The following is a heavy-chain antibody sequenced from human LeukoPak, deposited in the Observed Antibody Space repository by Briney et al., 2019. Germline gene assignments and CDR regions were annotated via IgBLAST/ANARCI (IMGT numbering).Heavy chain of an antibody. CDR2: INPNSGGT. J-gene: IGHJ6*03. D-gene: IGHD4-17*01. CDR1: GYTFTGYY. V-gene: IGHV1-2*02. CDR3: ARNYGDYHYYYMDV. Sequence: ASVKVSCKASGYTFTGYYMHWVRQAPGQGLEWMGWINPNSGGTNYAQKFQGRVTMTRDTSISTAYMELSRLRSDDTAVYYCARNYGDYHYYYMDVWGKGTTVTVSS.